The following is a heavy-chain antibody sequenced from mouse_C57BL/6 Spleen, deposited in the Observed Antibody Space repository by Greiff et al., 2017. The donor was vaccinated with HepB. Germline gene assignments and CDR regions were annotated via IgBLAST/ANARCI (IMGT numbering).Heavy chain of an antibody. J-gene: IGHJ1*03. CDR3: MRYFGYGGYFDV. CDR2: INSDGSAI. V-gene: IGHV11-2*01. D-gene: IGHD2-2*01. Sequence: EVQLVETGGGLVQPGGSRGLSCEGSGFTFSGFWMSWVRQTPGKTLEWIGDINSDGSAINYAPSIKDRFTIFRDNDKSTLYLQMSNVRSEDTATYFCMRYFGYGGYFDVWGTGTTVTVSS. CDR1: GFTFSGFW.